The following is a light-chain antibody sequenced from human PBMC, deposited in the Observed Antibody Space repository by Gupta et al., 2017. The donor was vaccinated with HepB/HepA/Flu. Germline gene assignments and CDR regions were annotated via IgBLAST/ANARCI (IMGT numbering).Light chain of an antibody. CDR2: TAS. V-gene: IGKV1-39*01. Sequence: DIQMTQSPSSLSASVGDRVTITCRASQTIASYLNWYQQKPGKAPKLLIYTASSLQSGVPSRFSGSGSGTDFTLTSSRLQPEDFATYYCQQSYSILTFGQGTKVEIK. CDR3: QQSYSILT. J-gene: IGKJ1*01. CDR1: QTIASY.